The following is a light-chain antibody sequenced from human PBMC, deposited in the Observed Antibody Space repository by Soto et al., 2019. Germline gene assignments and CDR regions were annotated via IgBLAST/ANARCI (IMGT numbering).Light chain of an antibody. V-gene: IGKV3-20*01. J-gene: IGKJ2*01. Sequence: EIVLTQSPGTLSLSLGERDTLSCRASQNVGNNYVAWYQHKPGQTPRLLNYGASGRATGIPDRFGGSGSGTYVTLTINRLEPEDSAVYCCHQYGNAPHTFGQGTKLEI. CDR2: GAS. CDR1: QNVGNNY. CDR3: HQYGNAPHT.